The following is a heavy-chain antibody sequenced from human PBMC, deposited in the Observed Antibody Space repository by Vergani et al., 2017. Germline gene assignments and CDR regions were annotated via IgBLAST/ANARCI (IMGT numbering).Heavy chain of an antibody. CDR3: ARQSAAYYYDSRGFRYNWFDP. D-gene: IGHD3-22*01. Sequence: QVQLVQSGAEVKKPGSSVKVSCKASGGTFSSYAISWVRQAPGQGLEWMGGIIPIFGTANYAQKVQGRVTITADESTSTAYMELSSLRSEDTAVYYCARQSAAYYYDSRGFRYNWFDPWGQGTLVTVSS. J-gene: IGHJ5*02. CDR2: IIPIFGTA. V-gene: IGHV1-69*01. CDR1: GGTFSSYA.